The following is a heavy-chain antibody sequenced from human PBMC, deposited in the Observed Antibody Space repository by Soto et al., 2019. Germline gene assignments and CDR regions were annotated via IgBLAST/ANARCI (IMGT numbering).Heavy chain of an antibody. Sequence: EEQLLESGGGLVQPGGSLRLSCAASGLTFSRYAMSWVRQAPGKGLEWVSIINPSGDITYYGDSVKGRFTISRDNSKNTLSLHMHSLGAEDTAVYYCANSLRPCALSTDYFDYRSQGTLVTVSS. J-gene: IGHJ4*02. CDR1: GLTFSRYA. D-gene: IGHD1-26*01. CDR2: INPSGDIT. V-gene: IGHV3-23*01. CDR3: ANSLRPCALSTDYFDY.